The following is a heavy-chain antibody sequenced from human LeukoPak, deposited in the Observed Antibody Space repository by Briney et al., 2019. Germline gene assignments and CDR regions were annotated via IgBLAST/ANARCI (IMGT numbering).Heavy chain of an antibody. J-gene: IGHJ4*02. CDR2: ISGSGGCT. Sequence: GGSLRLSCAASGFTFSSYAMSWVRQAPGKGLEWVSVISGSGGCTYYADSVKGRFTISRDNSKNTLYLQMNSLRAEDTAVYYCAKNSGSYPPVDYWGQGTLVTVSS. CDR3: AKNSGSYPPVDY. D-gene: IGHD1-26*01. CDR1: GFTFSSYA. V-gene: IGHV3-23*01.